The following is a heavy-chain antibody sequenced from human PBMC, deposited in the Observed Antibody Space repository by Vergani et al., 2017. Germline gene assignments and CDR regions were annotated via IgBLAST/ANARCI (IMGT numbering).Heavy chain of an antibody. CDR1: GGSFSGDY. CDR3: ARGGYDFLSGYYHAFDY. Sequence: QVQLQQWGAGLLKPSETLSLTCAVYGGSFSGDYWSWIRKPPGKGLEWIGEINHRGSTNYNPSLKSRVTISVDTSKNQFSLKLSSLTAADTDVYYCARGGYDFLSGYYHAFDYWGQGTLVTVSS. V-gene: IGHV4-34*01. CDR2: INHRGST. D-gene: IGHD3-3*01. J-gene: IGHJ4*02.